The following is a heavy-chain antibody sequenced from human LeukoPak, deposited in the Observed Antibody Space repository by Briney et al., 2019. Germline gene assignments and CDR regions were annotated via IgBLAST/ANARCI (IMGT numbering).Heavy chain of an antibody. Sequence: PGGSLRLSCAASGFTFSDHYMDWVRQAPGKGRDWVGRIRNKANSYSTAYAASVRGRFTISRDDSENSLYLQMNSLKTEDTAVYYCARGDRSSGSPGIDYWGQGTLVTVSS. J-gene: IGHJ4*02. CDR3: ARGDRSSGSPGIDY. CDR2: IRNKANSYST. CDR1: GFTFSDHY. D-gene: IGHD1-26*01. V-gene: IGHV3-72*01.